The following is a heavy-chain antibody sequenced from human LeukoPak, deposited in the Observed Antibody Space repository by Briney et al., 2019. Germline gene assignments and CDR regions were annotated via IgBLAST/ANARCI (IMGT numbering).Heavy chain of an antibody. J-gene: IGHJ4*02. V-gene: IGHV3-23*01. D-gene: IGHD6-19*01. Sequence: PGGSLRLSCAASGFTFSTCAISWVRQAPGKGLEWVSTISGSGDSTFYAASVKGRFTISRDYTKNTLYLQMNRLMAMNTAGADCAKVLLRTSGWYYFDYWGQGTLVAVSS. CDR3: AKVLLRTSGWYYFDY. CDR2: ISGSGDST. CDR1: GFTFSTCA.